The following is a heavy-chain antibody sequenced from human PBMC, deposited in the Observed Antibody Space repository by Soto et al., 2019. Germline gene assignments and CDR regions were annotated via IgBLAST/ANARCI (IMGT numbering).Heavy chain of an antibody. V-gene: IGHV5-10-1*01. CDR1: GYTFSDYW. CDR2: IDPTDSKA. Sequence: GESLKISCKVSGYTFSDYWIHWVRQTPGKGLEWMGRIDPTDSKAIYSPAFQGHVTISADKSITTIYLQWSSLKASDSAMYYCARRIEAQTGYYYYALDVWGQGTRVTVSS. J-gene: IGHJ6*02. CDR3: ARRIEAQTGYYYYALDV. D-gene: IGHD1-1*01.